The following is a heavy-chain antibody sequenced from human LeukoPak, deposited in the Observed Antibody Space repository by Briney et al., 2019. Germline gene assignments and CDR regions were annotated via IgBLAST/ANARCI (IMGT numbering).Heavy chain of an antibody. CDR2: MYYTGST. V-gene: IGHV4-59*03. CDR1: GGSIRSYY. J-gene: IGHJ4*02. D-gene: IGHD2-21*02. CDR3: AAVVVSGTPYFDY. Sequence: SETLSLTCTVSGGSIRSYYWTWIRQPPGKGLEWIGYMYYTGSTKYNPSLKSRVSISVDTSKNQFSLTLTSVTAADTAVYYCAAVVVSGTPYFDYWGQGTLVTVST.